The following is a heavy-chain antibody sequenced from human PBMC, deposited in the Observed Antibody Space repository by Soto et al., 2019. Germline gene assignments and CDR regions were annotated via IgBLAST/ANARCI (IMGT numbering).Heavy chain of an antibody. D-gene: IGHD6-13*01. CDR1: GFTFSSYG. CDR3: ARAGIAAAGTGWFDP. Sequence: GGSLRLSCAASGFTFSSYGMHWVRQAPGKGLEWVAVIWYDGSNKYYADSVKGRFTISRDNSKNTLYLQMNSLGAEDTAVYYCARAGIAAAGTGWFDPWGQGTLVTVSS. V-gene: IGHV3-33*01. CDR2: IWYDGSNK. J-gene: IGHJ5*02.